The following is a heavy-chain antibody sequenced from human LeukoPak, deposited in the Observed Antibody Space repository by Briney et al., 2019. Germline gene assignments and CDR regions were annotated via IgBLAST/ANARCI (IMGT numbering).Heavy chain of an antibody. Sequence: ASVKVSCKASGYTFTDYYMHWVRQAPGQGLEWMGWINPKSGVTNYAQNLQGRVTLTRDTSISTAYMELSRLRSDDTAVYYCARAVDDYWGQGTLVTVSS. J-gene: IGHJ4*02. D-gene: IGHD6-19*01. CDR3: ARAVDDY. CDR1: GYTFTDYY. CDR2: INPKSGVT. V-gene: IGHV1-2*02.